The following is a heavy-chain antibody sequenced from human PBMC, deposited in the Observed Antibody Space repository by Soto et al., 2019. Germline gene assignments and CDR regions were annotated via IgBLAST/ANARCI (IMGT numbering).Heavy chain of an antibody. CDR3: AKGITMVRGVPTFGALYYYYGMDV. CDR1: GFTFSSYA. D-gene: IGHD3-10*01. V-gene: IGHV3-23*01. Sequence: WGSLRLSCAASGFTFSSYAMSWVRQAPGKGLEWVSAISGSGGSTYYADSVKGRFTISRDNSKNTLYLQMNSLRAEDTAVYYCAKGITMVRGVPTFGALYYYYGMDVWGQGTTVTVSS. J-gene: IGHJ6*02. CDR2: ISGSGGST.